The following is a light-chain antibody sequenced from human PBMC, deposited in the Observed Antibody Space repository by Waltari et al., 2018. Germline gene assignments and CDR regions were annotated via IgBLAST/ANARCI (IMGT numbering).Light chain of an antibody. CDR3: LSRDTTSTRV. Sequence: SSELTQDPAVSVALGPTVSITCPADSLRRYYASWYQQRPGQAPILILYGQDNRPSGIPDRFSGSTSGNTASLTITGAQAEDEADYYCLSRDTTSTRVFGGGTRLTV. CDR1: SLRRYY. CDR2: GQD. V-gene: IGLV3-19*01. J-gene: IGLJ3*02.